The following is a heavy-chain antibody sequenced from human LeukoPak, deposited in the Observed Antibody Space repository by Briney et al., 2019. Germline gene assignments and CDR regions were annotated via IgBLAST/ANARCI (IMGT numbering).Heavy chain of an antibody. CDR2: IHPSGNT. CDR3: AREVVVVIPGEHYYYLDV. V-gene: IGHV4-61*09. J-gene: IGHJ6*03. D-gene: IGHD3-22*01. CDR1: GASISSGNYN. Sequence: PSETLSLTCTVSGASISSGNYNWSWIRQPAGKGLEWIGHIHPSGNTNYNPSLKSRLTISVDTSKNQSSLILSSVTAADTAVYYCAREVVVVIPGEHYYYLDVWGKGTTVTVSS.